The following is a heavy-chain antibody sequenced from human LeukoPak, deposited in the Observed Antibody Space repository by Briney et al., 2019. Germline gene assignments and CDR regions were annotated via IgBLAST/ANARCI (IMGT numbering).Heavy chain of an antibody. V-gene: IGHV3-21*01. CDR3: ARTYCSSTSCPYGMDV. CDR2: ISSSSSYI. D-gene: IGHD2-2*01. J-gene: IGHJ6*02. Sequence: GGSLRLSCAASGFTFSSYSMNWVRQAPGKGLEWVSSISSSSSYIYYADSVKGRFTISRDNAKNSLYLQMYSLRAEDTAVYYCARTYCSSTSCPYGMDVWGQGTTVTVSS. CDR1: GFTFSSYS.